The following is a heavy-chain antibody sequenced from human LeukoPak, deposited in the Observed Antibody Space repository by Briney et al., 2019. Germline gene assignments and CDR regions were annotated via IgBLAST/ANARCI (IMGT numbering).Heavy chain of an antibody. Sequence: KTSETLSLTCTVSGVSISGHYWSWIRQPPGNRLEWIGFIYYTGRTRYNPSLHSRVTISADTSKNHLSLKLTSVTAADTALYYCARLLDNDSSGDPDTFDMWGQGIKVTISS. CDR2: IYYTGRT. J-gene: IGHJ3*02. CDR1: GVSISGHY. V-gene: IGHV4-59*08. D-gene: IGHD3-22*01. CDR3: ARLLDNDSSGDPDTFDM.